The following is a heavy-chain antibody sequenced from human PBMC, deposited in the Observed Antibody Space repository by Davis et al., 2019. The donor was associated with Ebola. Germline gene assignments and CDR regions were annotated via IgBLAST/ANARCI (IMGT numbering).Heavy chain of an antibody. V-gene: IGHV3-23*01. CDR3: AKSQFWTPYYFDY. D-gene: IGHD3/OR15-3a*01. J-gene: IGHJ4*02. Sequence: PGGSLRLSCAASGFTFSSYAMSWVRQSPGKGLEWVSGISGSGDNTYYADSVKGRFTISRDNSKNTLYLQMNSLRAEDTAVYYCAKSQFWTPYYFDYWGQGTLVTVSS. CDR2: ISGSGDNT. CDR1: GFTFSSYA.